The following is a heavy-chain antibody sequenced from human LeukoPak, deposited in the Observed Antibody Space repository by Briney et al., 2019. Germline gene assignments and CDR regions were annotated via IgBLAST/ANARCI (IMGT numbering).Heavy chain of an antibody. J-gene: IGHJ4*02. CDR2: INPAGTYV. CDR1: GFTFSNYW. V-gene: IGHV3-74*01. Sequence: GGSLRLSCAASGFTFSNYWIHWVRHAPGKGLVWVSRINPAGTYVNYADSVKGRFTISRDNSKNTLYLQMNSLRAEDTAVYYCAKAPPYGSGVDYWGQGTLVTVSS. CDR3: AKAPPYGSGVDY. D-gene: IGHD3-10*01.